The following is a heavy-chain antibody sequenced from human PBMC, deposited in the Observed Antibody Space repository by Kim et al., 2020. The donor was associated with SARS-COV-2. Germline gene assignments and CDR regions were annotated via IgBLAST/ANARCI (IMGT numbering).Heavy chain of an antibody. D-gene: IGHD6-6*01. CDR3: AKDISSSGKYYFDS. V-gene: IGHV3-9*01. CDR2: ISWNSGSV. J-gene: IGHJ4*02. Sequence: GGSLRLSCAASGFTFDDYAMHWVRQAPGKGLEWVSGISWNSGSVGYADSVKGRFTISRDKAKNSLYLQMNSLRTEDTALYYCAKDISSSGKYYFDSWGKGTLVTVSS. CDR1: GFTFDDYA.